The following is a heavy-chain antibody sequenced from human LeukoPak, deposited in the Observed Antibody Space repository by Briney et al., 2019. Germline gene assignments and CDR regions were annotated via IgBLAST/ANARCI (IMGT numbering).Heavy chain of an antibody. V-gene: IGHV1-69*05. CDR1: GGTFSSYA. CDR3: ARESDAGAFDY. Sequence: VASVKVSCKASGGTFSSYAISWVRQAPEQGLEWMGGIIPIFGTANYAQKFQGRVTITTDESTSTAYMELSSLRSEDTAVHYCARESDAGAFDYWGQGTLVTVSS. J-gene: IGHJ4*02. D-gene: IGHD7-27*01. CDR2: IIPIFGTA.